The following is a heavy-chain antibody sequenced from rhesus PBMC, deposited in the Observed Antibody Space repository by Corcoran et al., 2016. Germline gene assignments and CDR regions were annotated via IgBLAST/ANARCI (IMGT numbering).Heavy chain of an antibody. D-gene: IGHD2-33*01. Sequence: QVQLQESGPGLVKPSETLSLTCAVSGASISSYWWSWIRQPPGKGLEWIGEINGKSCSPYSTPALKSRGTISKDASKNQFSLRLSSVTAADTAVYYCAREVAWGQGVLVTVSS. CDR2: INGKSCSP. CDR1: GASISSYW. V-gene: IGHV4-80*01. CDR3: AREVA. J-gene: IGHJ4*01.